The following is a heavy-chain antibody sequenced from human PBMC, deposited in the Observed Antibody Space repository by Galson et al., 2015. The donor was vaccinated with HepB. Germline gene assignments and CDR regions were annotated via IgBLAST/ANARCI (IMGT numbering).Heavy chain of an antibody. CDR2: ISSSSSYI. J-gene: IGHJ3*02. CDR3: ARDSGTYYDYVWGSYRYTGCAFDI. CDR1: GFTFSSYS. D-gene: IGHD3-16*02. Sequence: SLRLSCAASGFTFSSYSMNRVRQAPGKGLEWVSSISSSSSYIYYADSVKGRFTISRDNAKNSLYLQMNSLRAEDTAVYYCARDSGTYYDYVWGSYRYTGCAFDIWGQGTMVTVSS. V-gene: IGHV3-21*01.